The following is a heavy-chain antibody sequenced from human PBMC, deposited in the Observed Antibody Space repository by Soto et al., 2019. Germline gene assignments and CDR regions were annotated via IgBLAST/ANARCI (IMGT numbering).Heavy chain of an antibody. Sequence: SETLSLTCTVSGSSISSYYWSWLRQPPGKGLEWIGYVHHSGSTNYNPSLRSRVTMSVDTSNNQVSLKLTAVAAADTAVYYCASQASGWRDYFDYWGQGAPVTVSS. CDR2: VHHSGST. J-gene: IGHJ4*02. D-gene: IGHD6-19*01. CDR1: GSSISSYY. CDR3: ASQASGWRDYFDY. V-gene: IGHV4-59*08.